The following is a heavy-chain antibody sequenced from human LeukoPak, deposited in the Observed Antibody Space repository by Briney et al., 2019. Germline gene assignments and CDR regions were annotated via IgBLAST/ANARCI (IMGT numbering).Heavy chain of an antibody. J-gene: IGHJ6*02. CDR1: GFSFNGYT. D-gene: IGHD2/OR15-2a*01. V-gene: IGHV3-21*01. Sequence: GGSLRLSCLASGFSFNGYTMNWVREAPGKGLEWVSTISPVSSYTWYAESVKGRFTISRDNPKNSLYLQMDSLRAEDTAVYYCVRDVSRRIGMDVWGQGTTATVSS. CDR2: ISPVSSYT. CDR3: VRDVSRRIGMDV.